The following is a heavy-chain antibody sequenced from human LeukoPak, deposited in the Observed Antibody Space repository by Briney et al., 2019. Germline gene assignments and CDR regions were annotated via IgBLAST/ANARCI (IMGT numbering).Heavy chain of an antibody. Sequence: SETLSLTCTVSGGSISSYYWSWIRQPPGKGLEWIGYIYYSGSTNYNPSLKSRVNMSVDTSKNQFSLKLSSVTAADTAVFYCARRDQYCSSTSCYGHRFDPWGQGTLVTVSS. D-gene: IGHD2-2*01. CDR1: GGSISSYY. CDR3: ARRDQYCSSTSCYGHRFDP. V-gene: IGHV4-59*08. J-gene: IGHJ5*02. CDR2: IYYSGST.